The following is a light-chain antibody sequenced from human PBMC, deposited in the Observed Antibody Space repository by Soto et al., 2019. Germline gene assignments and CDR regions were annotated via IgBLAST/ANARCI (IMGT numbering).Light chain of an antibody. CDR3: QQYRSWPRT. Sequence: EIVLTQSPAALSVSPGGRATLSCRASQDVMYDLAWYQQKPGQAPRLLVYGASTRATDAPPRFRGSGSGREFSLTISSLQSEDFETCYCQQYRSWPRTFGQGTKLDIK. V-gene: IGKV3-15*01. CDR2: GAS. J-gene: IGKJ1*01. CDR1: QDVMYD.